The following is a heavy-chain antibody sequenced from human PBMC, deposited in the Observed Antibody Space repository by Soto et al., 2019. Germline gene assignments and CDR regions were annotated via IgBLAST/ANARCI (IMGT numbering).Heavy chain of an antibody. Sequence: TGGSMILSCAASGFNISSYAMSWVRKVTGKGLQWVSSIHGNGRNTYYADSVKGRFTISRDKSKNSLYLQMNSLRDEDKAVYYCARDTPPYCISTSCYANYYYYYGMDVWGQGTTVTVSS. V-gene: IGHV3-23*01. CDR3: ARDTPPYCISTSCYANYYYYYGMDV. J-gene: IGHJ6*02. CDR1: GFNISSYA. CDR2: IHGNGRNT. D-gene: IGHD2-2*01.